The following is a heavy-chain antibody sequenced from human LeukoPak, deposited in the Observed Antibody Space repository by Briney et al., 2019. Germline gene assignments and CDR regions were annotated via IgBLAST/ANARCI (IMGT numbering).Heavy chain of an antibody. V-gene: IGHV3-21*01. CDR2: ISSSSSSYI. CDR1: GFTFSSYS. J-gene: IGHJ4*02. Sequence: GGSLRLSCAASGFTFSSYSMNWVRQAPGKGLEWVSSISSSSSSYIYYADSVKGRFTISRDNAKNSLYLQMNSLRAEDTAVYYCARSHSSGWYYFDYWGQGTLVTVSS. CDR3: ARSHSSGWYYFDY. D-gene: IGHD6-19*01.